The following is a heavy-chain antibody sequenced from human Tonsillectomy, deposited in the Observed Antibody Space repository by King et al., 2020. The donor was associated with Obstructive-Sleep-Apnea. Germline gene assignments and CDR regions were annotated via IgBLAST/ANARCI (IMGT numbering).Heavy chain of an antibody. V-gene: IGHV3-33*01. D-gene: IGHD5-24*01. CDR3: ARWLQFYDAFDI. CDR2: TWYDGNNK. CDR1: GFTFSSSG. J-gene: IGHJ3*02. Sequence: VQLVQSGGGLVQPGGSLRLSCEASGFTFSSSGLHWVRQAPGRGLEWVGITWYDGNNKYYADSVNSRFTISRDNSKNTLYLQMNSLRAEDTAMYYCARWLQFYDAFDIWGQGTMVTVSS.